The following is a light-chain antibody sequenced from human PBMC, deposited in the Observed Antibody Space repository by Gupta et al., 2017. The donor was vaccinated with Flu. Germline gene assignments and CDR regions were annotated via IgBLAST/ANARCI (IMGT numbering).Light chain of an antibody. CDR2: EVN. J-gene: IGLJ2*01. V-gene: IGLV2-14*01. Sequence: SALTQPASVSGSPGQAITISCTGTNSDIGSYNYVSWYQQHPGKAPKLMIFEVNNRPSGVSDRFSGSKSGSTASLTISGLQADDEADYYCSSHTTGSTLVVFGGGTKLTVL. CDR3: SSHTTGSTLVV. CDR1: NSDIGSYNY.